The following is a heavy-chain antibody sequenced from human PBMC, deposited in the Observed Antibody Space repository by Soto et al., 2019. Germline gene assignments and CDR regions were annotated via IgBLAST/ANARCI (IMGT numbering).Heavy chain of an antibody. J-gene: IGHJ6*02. V-gene: IGHV4-39*01. Sequence: SETLSLTCTVSGGSISSSSYYWGWIRQPPGKGLEWIGSIYYSGSTYYNPSLKSRVTISVDTSKNQFSLKLSSVTAADTAVYYCARHGGGSYYDYYYGMDVWGQGTTVTVSS. CDR1: GGSISSSSYY. CDR3: ARHGGGSYYDYYYGMDV. D-gene: IGHD1-26*01. CDR2: IYYSGST.